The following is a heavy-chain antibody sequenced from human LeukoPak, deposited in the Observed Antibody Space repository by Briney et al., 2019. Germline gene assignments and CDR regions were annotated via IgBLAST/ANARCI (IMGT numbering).Heavy chain of an antibody. CDR2: IYYSGST. CDR1: GGSISSYY. CDR3: ARSRGYSYGTTFLDY. D-gene: IGHD5-18*01. J-gene: IGHJ4*02. Sequence: KASETLSLTCTVSGGSISSYYWSWIRQPPGKGLEWIGYIYYSGSTNYNPSLKSRVTISVDTSKNQFSLKLSSVTAADTAVYYCARSRGYSYGTTFLDYWGQGTLVTVSS. V-gene: IGHV4-59*08.